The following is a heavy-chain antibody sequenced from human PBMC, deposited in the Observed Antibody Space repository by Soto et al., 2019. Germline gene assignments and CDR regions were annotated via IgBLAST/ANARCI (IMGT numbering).Heavy chain of an antibody. CDR1: GFTFSGYY. J-gene: IGHJ6*02. Sequence: ESGGGVVQPGRSLRLSCAASGFTFSGYYMHWVRQAPGKGLEWVAVISYDGSTEYYADSVKGRFTISRDNSANRLFLQMNSLRPEDTAVYYCTKDDGYNDSTYYHYFGMDVWGQGTTVIVSS. CDR2: ISYDGSTE. D-gene: IGHD5-12*01. CDR3: TKDDGYNDSTYYHYFGMDV. V-gene: IGHV3-30*18.